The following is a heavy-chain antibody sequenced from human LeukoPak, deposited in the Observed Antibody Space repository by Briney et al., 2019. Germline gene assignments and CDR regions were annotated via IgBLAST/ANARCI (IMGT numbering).Heavy chain of an antibody. CDR2: IYYSGNT. Sequence: SETLSLTCTVSGDSISSYYWSWIRQPPGKGLEWIGYIYYSGNTNYNPSLKSRVTISVDTSKNQFSLKLSSVTAADTAVYYCARDAAYYYGSGSYRNGIDYWGQGSLVTVSS. J-gene: IGHJ4*02. V-gene: IGHV4-59*12. CDR1: GDSISSYY. CDR3: ARDAAYYYGSGSYRNGIDY. D-gene: IGHD3-10*01.